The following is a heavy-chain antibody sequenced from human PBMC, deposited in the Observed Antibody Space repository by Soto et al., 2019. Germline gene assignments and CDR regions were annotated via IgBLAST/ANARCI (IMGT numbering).Heavy chain of an antibody. J-gene: IGHJ6*02. CDR1: GGTLRSYA. Sequence: SVKVSRMASGGTLRSYAISWVRQPPAQGLEWMVGILPLSGTANYAQTFQGRVTITADESTSTAYMELSSLKSEDTAVYYCARDSSNCSGGSCYYYYGMDVWGQGTTVTVSS. V-gene: IGHV1-69*13. D-gene: IGHD2-15*01. CDR2: ILPLSGTA. CDR3: ARDSSNCSGGSCYYYYGMDV.